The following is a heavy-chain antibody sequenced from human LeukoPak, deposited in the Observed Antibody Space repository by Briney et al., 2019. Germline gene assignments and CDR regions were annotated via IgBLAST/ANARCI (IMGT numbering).Heavy chain of an antibody. CDR1: GGSFSGYY. Sequence: TLSLTCAVYGGSFSGYYWSWIRQPPGKGLEWIGEINHSGSTNYNPSLKSRVTISVDTSKNQFSLKLSSVTAADTAVYYCARGKEITMVRGVIRGFNWFDPWGQGTLVTVSS. D-gene: IGHD3-10*01. CDR3: ARGKEITMVRGVIRGFNWFDP. J-gene: IGHJ5*02. CDR2: INHSGST. V-gene: IGHV4-34*01.